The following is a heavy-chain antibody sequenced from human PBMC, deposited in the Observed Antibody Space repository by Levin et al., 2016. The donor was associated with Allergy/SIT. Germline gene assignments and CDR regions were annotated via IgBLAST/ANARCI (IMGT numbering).Heavy chain of an antibody. V-gene: IGHV4-34*01. J-gene: IGHJ4*02. CDR2: INHSGST. CDR3: ARVIAVDHLHFDY. Sequence: WIRQPPGKGLEWIGEINHSGSTNYNPSLKSRVTISVDTSKNQFSLKLSSVTAADTAVYYCARVIAVDHLHFDYWGQGTLVTVSS. D-gene: IGHD6-19*01.